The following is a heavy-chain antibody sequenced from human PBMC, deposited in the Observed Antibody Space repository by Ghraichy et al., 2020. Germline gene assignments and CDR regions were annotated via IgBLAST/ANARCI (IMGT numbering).Heavy chain of an antibody. Sequence: SETLSLTCAVSGGSISSSNWWSWVRQPPGKGLEWIGEIYHSGSTNYNPSLKSRVTISVDKSKNQFSLKLSSVTAADTAVYYCARDQGRGYSSSDLWGRGTLVTVSS. CDR1: GGSISSSNW. J-gene: IGHJ2*01. V-gene: IGHV4-4*02. D-gene: IGHD6-13*01. CDR2: IYHSGST. CDR3: ARDQGRGYSSSDL.